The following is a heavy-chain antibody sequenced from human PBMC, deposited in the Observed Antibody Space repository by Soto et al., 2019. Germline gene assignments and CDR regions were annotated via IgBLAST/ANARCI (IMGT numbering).Heavy chain of an antibody. CDR3: ARVRITSNIAAAGNYYGMDV. V-gene: IGHV1-18*04. CDR1: GYTFTSYG. D-gene: IGHD6-13*01. CDR2: ISAYNGNT. Sequence: QVQLVQSGAEVKKPGASVKVSCKASGYTFTSYGISWVRQAPGQGLEWMGWISAYNGNTNYAQKLQGRVTMTTDTATSTAYMELRSLRSDDTAVYYCARVRITSNIAAAGNYYGMDVWGQGTTVTVSS. J-gene: IGHJ6*02.